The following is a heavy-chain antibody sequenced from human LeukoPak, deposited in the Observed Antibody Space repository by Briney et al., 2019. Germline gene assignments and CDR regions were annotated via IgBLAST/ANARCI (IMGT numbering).Heavy chain of an antibody. V-gene: IGHV3-30-3*01. J-gene: IGHJ4*02. CDR1: GFTFSSYA. CDR2: ISYDGSNK. Sequence: GRSLRLSCAASGFTFSSYAMHWVRQAPGKGLEWVAVISYDGSNKYYADSVKGRFTFSRDNSKNTLYLQMNSLRAEDTAVYYCARDDGYCSSTSCANEPPFDYWGQGTLVTVSS. CDR3: ARDDGYCSSTSCANEPPFDY. D-gene: IGHD2-2*01.